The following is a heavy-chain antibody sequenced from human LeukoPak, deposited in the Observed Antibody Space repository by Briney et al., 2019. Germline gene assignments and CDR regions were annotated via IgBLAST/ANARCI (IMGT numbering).Heavy chain of an antibody. CDR2: IIPILGIA. CDR3: ARDGVTFGYGDYVNWFDP. J-gene: IGHJ5*02. CDR1: GGTFSSYA. V-gene: IGHV1-69*04. Sequence: GASVKVSCKASGGTFSSYAISWVRQAPGQGLEWMGRIIPILGIANYAQKFQGRVTITADNSTSTAYMELSSLRSEDTAVYYCARDGVTFGYGDYVNWFDPWGQGTLVTVSS. D-gene: IGHD4-17*01.